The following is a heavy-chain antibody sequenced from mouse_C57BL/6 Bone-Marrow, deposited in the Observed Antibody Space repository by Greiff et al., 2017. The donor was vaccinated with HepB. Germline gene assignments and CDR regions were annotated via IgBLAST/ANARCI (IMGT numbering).Heavy chain of an antibody. D-gene: IGHD2-4*01. CDR1: GFTFTDYY. J-gene: IGHJ1*03. CDR3: ARYGDYENWYFDV. CDR2: IRNKANGYTT. Sequence: DVMLVESGGGLVQPGGSLSLSCAASGFTFTDYYMSWVRQPPGKALEWLGFIRNKANGYTTEYSASVKGRFTISRDNSQSILYLQMNALRAEDSATYYCARYGDYENWYFDVWGTGTTVTVSS. V-gene: IGHV7-3*01.